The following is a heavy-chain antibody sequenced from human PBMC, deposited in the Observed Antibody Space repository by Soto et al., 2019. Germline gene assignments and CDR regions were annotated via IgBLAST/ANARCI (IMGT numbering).Heavy chain of an antibody. CDR3: ATLTKYDILTGFYPC. Sequence: EVQLVESGGGLVQPGGSLRLSCAASGFTVNSNYMSWVRQAQGKGLEWVSVIYSDGSTYYADSVKGRFIISRDNSNNTLYFQMNSLRAEDTAVYYCATLTKYDILTGFYPCWGQGTLVTVSS. CDR1: GFTVNSNY. V-gene: IGHV3-66*01. J-gene: IGHJ4*02. D-gene: IGHD3-9*01. CDR2: IYSDGST.